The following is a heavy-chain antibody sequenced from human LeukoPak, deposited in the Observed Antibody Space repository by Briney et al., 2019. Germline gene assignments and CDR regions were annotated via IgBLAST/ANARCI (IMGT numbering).Heavy chain of an antibody. Sequence: GGSLRLSCAASGFTFSSYEMNWVRQAPGKGLEWVSYISSSGSTIYYADSVKGRFTISRDNAKNSLYLQMNSLRAEDTAVYYCAITRGYRRGFDYWGQGTLVTVSS. D-gene: IGHD5-18*01. CDR2: ISSSGSTI. J-gene: IGHJ4*02. CDR3: AITRGYRRGFDY. V-gene: IGHV3-48*03. CDR1: GFTFSSYE.